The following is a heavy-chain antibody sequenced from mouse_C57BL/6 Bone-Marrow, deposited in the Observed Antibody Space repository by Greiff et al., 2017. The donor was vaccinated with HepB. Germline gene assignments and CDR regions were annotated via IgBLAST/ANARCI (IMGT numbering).Heavy chain of an antibody. D-gene: IGHD1-1*01. CDR3: ARYYYGSSYYWYFDV. V-gene: IGHV5-6*01. CDR1: GFTFSSYG. Sequence: EVKVVESGGDLVKPGGSLKLSCAASGFTFSSYGMSWVRQTPDKRLEWVATISSGGSYTYYPDSVKGRFTISRDNAKNTLYLQMSSLKSEDTAMYYCARYYYGSSYYWYFDVWGTGTTVTVSS. CDR2: ISSGGSYT. J-gene: IGHJ1*03.